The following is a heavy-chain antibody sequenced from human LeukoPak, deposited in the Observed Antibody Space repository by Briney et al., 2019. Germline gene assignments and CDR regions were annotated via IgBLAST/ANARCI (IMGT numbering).Heavy chain of an antibody. CDR1: GLTFSIYA. V-gene: IGHV3-23*01. D-gene: IGHD3-22*01. CDR3: AKVRGSSGYYYDY. CDR2: ISGSGGST. Sequence: GGSLRLSCAASGLTFSIYAMSWVRQAPGKGLEWVSAISGSGGSTYYADSVKGRFTISRDNSKNTLYLQMNSLRAEDTAVYYCAKVRGSSGYYYDYWGQGTLVTVSS. J-gene: IGHJ4*02.